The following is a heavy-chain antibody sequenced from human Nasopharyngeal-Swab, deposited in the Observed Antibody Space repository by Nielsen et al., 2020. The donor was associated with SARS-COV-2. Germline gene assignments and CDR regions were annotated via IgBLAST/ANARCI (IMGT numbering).Heavy chain of an antibody. V-gene: IGHV1-2*02. Sequence: ASVKVSCKASGYTFTGYYMHWVRQAPGQGLEWMGWINPNSGGTNYAQKFQGRVTMTRDTSIRTAYMELSRLRSDDTAVYYCARDLVVAGTVDWFDPWCQGTLVTVSS. CDR2: INPNSGGT. CDR1: GYTFTGYY. D-gene: IGHD6-19*01. CDR3: ARDLVVAGTVDWFDP. J-gene: IGHJ5*02.